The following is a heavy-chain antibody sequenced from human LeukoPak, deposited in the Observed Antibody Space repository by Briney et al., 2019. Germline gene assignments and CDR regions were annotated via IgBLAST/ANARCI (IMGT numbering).Heavy chain of an antibody. CDR1: GYTFTSYA. Sequence: ASVKVSCKASGYTFTSYAMNWVRQAPGQGLEWMGWINTNTGNPTYAQGFTGRFVFSLDTSVGTAYLQISSLKAEDTAVYYCARDLTGDIVVVLASGDWGQGTLVTVSS. D-gene: IGHD2-2*01. J-gene: IGHJ4*02. V-gene: IGHV7-4-1*02. CDR3: ARDLTGDIVVVLASGD. CDR2: INTNTGNP.